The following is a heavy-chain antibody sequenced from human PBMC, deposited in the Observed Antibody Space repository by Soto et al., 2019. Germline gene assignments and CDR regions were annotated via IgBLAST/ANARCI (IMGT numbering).Heavy chain of an antibody. J-gene: IGHJ5*02. Sequence: GGSLRLSCAGSGFTFSDAWMSWVRQAPGKGLDWVGRIKSKSDGGTTEYAAPVRGRFTISRDDSKNTLYLQMNSLKTEDTAVYYCTTDLWRIAVVVGSTGYFNPWGQGTPVTVSS. CDR2: IKSKSDGGTT. CDR3: TTDLWRIAVVVGSTGYFNP. V-gene: IGHV3-15*01. CDR1: GFTFSDAW. D-gene: IGHD2-15*01.